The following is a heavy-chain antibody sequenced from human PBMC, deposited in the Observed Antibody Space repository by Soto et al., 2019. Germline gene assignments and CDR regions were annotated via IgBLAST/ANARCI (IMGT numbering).Heavy chain of an antibody. Sequence: QVQLVESGGGVVQPGRSLRLSCAASGFTFSSYGMHWVRQAPGKGLEWVAVISYDGSNKYYADSVKGRFTISRDNSKNTLYLQMNSLRAEDTAVYYCAKTLTGYGYGPSGSYYYGMDVWGQGTTVTVSS. CDR2: ISYDGSNK. J-gene: IGHJ6*02. CDR3: AKTLTGYGYGPSGSYYYGMDV. CDR1: GFTFSSYG. D-gene: IGHD5-18*01. V-gene: IGHV3-30*18.